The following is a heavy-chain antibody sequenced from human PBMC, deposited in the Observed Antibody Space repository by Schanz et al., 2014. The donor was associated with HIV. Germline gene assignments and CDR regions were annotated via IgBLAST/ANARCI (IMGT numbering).Heavy chain of an antibody. D-gene: IGHD3-3*01. CDR2: IWYDGSNK. CDR3: AREGYDFWSGSYYFDY. J-gene: IGHJ4*02. Sequence: QVQLVESGGGVVQPGRSLRLSCAASGFTFSSYGMHWVRQAPGKGLEWVAVIWYDGSNKYYADSVKGRFTISRDNSKNTLYLQMNSLRAEDTAVYYCAREGYDFWSGSYYFDYWGQGTLVTVSP. CDR1: GFTFSSYG. V-gene: IGHV3-33*01.